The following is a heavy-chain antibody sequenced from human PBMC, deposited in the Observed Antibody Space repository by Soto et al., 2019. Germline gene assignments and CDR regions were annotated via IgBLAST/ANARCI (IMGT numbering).Heavy chain of an antibody. D-gene: IGHD5-12*01. J-gene: IGHJ6*02. V-gene: IGHV1-69*13. Sequence: SVKVSCKASGGTFSSYAISWVRQAPGQGLEWMGGIIPIFGTANYAQKFQGRVTITADESTSTAYMELSSLRSEDTAVYYCARGPQAGWLQLRSYYYSGMDVWGQGTTVTVSS. CDR3: ARGPQAGWLQLRSYYYSGMDV. CDR2: IIPIFGTA. CDR1: GGTFSSYA.